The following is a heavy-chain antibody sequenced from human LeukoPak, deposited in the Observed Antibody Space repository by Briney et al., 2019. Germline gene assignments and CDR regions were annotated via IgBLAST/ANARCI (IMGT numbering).Heavy chain of an antibody. V-gene: IGHV3-23*01. CDR3: AKSTGYSTTGRDFDS. Sequence: SGGSLRLSCAASGFTFSSYAMSWVRQAPGKGLEWVSDISGGGATTFYADSVKGRFTFSRDNSKNTLYLQLSSLRAEDTAVYYCAKSTGYSTTGRDFDSWGRGTLVTVSS. CDR1: GFTFSSYA. J-gene: IGHJ4*02. CDR2: ISGGGATT. D-gene: IGHD6-13*01.